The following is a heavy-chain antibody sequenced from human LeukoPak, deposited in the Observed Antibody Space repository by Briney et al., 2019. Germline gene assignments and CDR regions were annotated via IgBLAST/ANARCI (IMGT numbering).Heavy chain of an antibody. CDR2: IYYSGIT. D-gene: IGHD3-22*01. Sequence: SETLSLTCAVSGGSISSYYWSWIRQPPGKGLEWIGYIYYSGITNYNPSLKSPVTTSADTSKNHFSLKLSSVTAADTAVYYCARHHYELRYFDLWGRGALVTVSS. V-gene: IGHV4-59*08. J-gene: IGHJ2*01. CDR1: GGSISSYY. CDR3: ARHHYELRYFDL.